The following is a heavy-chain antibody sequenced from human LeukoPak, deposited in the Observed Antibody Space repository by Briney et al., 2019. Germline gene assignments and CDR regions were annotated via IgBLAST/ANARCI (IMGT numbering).Heavy chain of an antibody. CDR1: GGSISGYY. D-gene: IGHD3-3*01. CDR2: INHSGST. Sequence: SETLSLTCTVPGGSISGYYWSWIRQPPGKGLEWIGEINHSGSTNYNPSLKSRVTISVDTSKNQFSLKLSSVTAADTAVYYCARTFRESYYDFWSGYSTLDYWGQGTLVTVSS. V-gene: IGHV4-34*01. J-gene: IGHJ4*02. CDR3: ARTFRESYYDFWSGYSTLDY.